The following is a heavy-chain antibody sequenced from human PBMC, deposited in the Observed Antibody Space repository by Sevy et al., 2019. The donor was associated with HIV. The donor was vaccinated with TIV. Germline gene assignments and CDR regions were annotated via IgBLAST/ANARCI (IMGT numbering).Heavy chain of an antibody. CDR3: ARDPPGEYYYDSSGYYPSGMDV. J-gene: IGHJ6*02. CDR1: GFTFSSYS. CDR2: ISSSSSTI. V-gene: IGHV3-48*01. Sequence: GGSLRLSCAASGFTFSSYSMNWVRQAPGKGLEWVSYISSSSSTIYYADSVKGRFTISRDNAKNSLYLQMNSLRAEDXXXXYCARDPPGEYYYDSSGYYPSGMDVWGQGTTVTVSS. D-gene: IGHD3-22*01.